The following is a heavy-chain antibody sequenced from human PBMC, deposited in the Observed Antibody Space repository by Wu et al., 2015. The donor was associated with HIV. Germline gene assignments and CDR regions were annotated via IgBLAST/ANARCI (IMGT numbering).Heavy chain of an antibody. J-gene: IGHJ4*02. CDR1: GGTFKSFA. D-gene: IGHD3-16*01. CDR3: ARDDVLGTSFDY. Sequence: QVQLVQSGAEVKKPGSSVKVACKASGGTFKSFAISWVRQAPGQGLEWMGGITPLFGTTNYAQKFQGRVTITADESTSTGYMELNNLNSDDTAVYYCARDDVLGTSFDYWGQGTLVTVSS. V-gene: IGHV1-69*12. CDR2: ITPLFGTT.